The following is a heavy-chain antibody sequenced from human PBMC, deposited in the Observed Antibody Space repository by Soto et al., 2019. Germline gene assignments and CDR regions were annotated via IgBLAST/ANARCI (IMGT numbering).Heavy chain of an antibody. CDR2: IYHSGST. CDR1: GGSISGGGYS. V-gene: IGHV4-30-2*01. CDR3: ARRVYGAYSYEHVDY. J-gene: IGHJ4*02. Sequence: SETLCLTYAVSGGSISGGGYSWSWIRQPPGKGLEWIGYIYHSGSTYYNPSLKSRVTISVDRSKNQFSLKLSSVTAADTAVYYGARRVYGAYSYEHVDYWGQGTLVTVSS. D-gene: IGHD4-17*01.